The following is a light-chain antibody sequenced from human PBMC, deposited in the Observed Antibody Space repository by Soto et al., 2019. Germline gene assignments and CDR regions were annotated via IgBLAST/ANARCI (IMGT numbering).Light chain of an antibody. CDR3: QQYGSSPLA. Sequence: EIVLTQSPGTLSLAPGERVTLSCRASQSIDSSYLGWYQQKPGQAPRLLVFAASNRATGIQDRFSGSGSGTDFTLTITRLEPEDFAVYYCQQYGSSPLAFGGGTRVEIK. J-gene: IGKJ4*01. V-gene: IGKV3-20*01. CDR1: QSIDSSY. CDR2: AAS.